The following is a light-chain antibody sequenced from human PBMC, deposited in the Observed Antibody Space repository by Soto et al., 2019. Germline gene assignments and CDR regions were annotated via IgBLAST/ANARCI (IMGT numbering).Light chain of an antibody. CDR2: GDN. J-gene: IGLJ3*02. CDR3: SSYTSSSTPV. V-gene: IGLV1-40*01. CDR1: SSNIGAEYD. Sequence: QSVLTQPPSVSGAPGQRVAISCTGSSSNIGAEYDVHWYQQLPGTAPKRLIYGDNNRPSGVPDRFSGSKSGTSASLAITGLQPEDEADYYCSSYTSSSTPVFGGGTQLTVL.